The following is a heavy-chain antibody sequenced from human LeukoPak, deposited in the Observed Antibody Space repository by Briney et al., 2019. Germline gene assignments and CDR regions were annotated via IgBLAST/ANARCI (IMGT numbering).Heavy chain of an antibody. D-gene: IGHD2-15*01. Sequence: SVKVSCKASGFTFTSSAMQWVQQARGQRLEWIGWIVVGSGNTNYAQKFQERVTITRDMSTSTAYMELSSLRSEDTAVYYCAAGWVCSGGSCYYYFDYWGQGTLVTVSS. CDR2: IVVGSGNT. CDR1: GFTFTSSA. CDR3: AAGWVCSGGSCYYYFDY. V-gene: IGHV1-58*02. J-gene: IGHJ4*02.